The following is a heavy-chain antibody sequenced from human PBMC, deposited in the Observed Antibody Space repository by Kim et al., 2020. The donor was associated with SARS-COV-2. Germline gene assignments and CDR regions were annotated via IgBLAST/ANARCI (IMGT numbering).Heavy chain of an antibody. CDR3: ARDGSSSWYD. Sequence: TANYAQKFQGRVTITADESTSTAYMELSSLGSEDTAVYYCARDGSSSWYDWGQGTLVTVSS. CDR2: TA. J-gene: IGHJ4*02. D-gene: IGHD6-13*01. V-gene: IGHV1-69*01.